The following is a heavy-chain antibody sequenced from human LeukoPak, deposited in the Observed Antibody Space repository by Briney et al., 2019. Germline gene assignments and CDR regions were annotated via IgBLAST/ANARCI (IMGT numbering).Heavy chain of an antibody. Sequence: ASVKVSCKASGGTFSSYAISWVRQAPGQGLEWMGGIIPIFGTANYAQKLQGRVTMTTDTSTSTAYMELRSLRSDDTAVYYCARETAAGGVTDYYYYMDVWGKGTTVTVSS. J-gene: IGHJ6*03. D-gene: IGHD6-13*01. CDR2: IIPIFGTA. CDR1: GGTFSSYA. V-gene: IGHV1-69*05. CDR3: ARETAAGGVTDYYYYMDV.